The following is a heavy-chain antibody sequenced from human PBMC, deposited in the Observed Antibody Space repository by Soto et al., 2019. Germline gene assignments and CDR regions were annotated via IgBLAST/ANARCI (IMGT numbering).Heavy chain of an antibody. CDR3: ARIKWGLNYYNGMDV. J-gene: IGHJ6*02. CDR1: GYSFSDYF. CDR2: INPKTAAT. D-gene: IGHD1-26*01. V-gene: IGHV1-2*02. Sequence: QVQLVQSGAEVKKSGASVKVSCKPSGYSFSDYFIQWVRQAPGQGHEWVAWINPKTAATSYAKKFQGRVSLTWDTSSTTAYMELTRLRPDDTAVYYCARIKWGLNYYNGMDVWGQGTTVIVSS.